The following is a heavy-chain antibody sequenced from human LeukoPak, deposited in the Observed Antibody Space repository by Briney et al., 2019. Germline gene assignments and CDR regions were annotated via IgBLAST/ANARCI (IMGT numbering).Heavy chain of an antibody. CDR2: IYHRGST. V-gene: IGHV4-38-2*01. Sequence: PSETLSLTCAVSGYSISSGYYWGWIRQPPGKGLEWIGSIYHRGSTYYNPSLNSRVTVSVDTSKNLFSLKLSSVTAADTAVYYCARGSTVTTEYYYMDVWGKGTTVTVSS. J-gene: IGHJ6*03. CDR1: GYSISSGYY. CDR3: ARGSTVTTEYYYMDV. D-gene: IGHD4-17*01.